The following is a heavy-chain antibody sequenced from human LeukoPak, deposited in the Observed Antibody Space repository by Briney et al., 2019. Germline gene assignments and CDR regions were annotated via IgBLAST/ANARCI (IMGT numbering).Heavy chain of an antibody. V-gene: IGHV1-46*01. Sequence: GASVKVSCKASGYTFTNYYMHWVRQAPGQGLEWMGIINPSGGSTSYAQKFQGRVTMTRDTSTSTVYMELSSLRSEDTAVYYCAREVIGAARPGPIDYWGQGTLVTVSS. D-gene: IGHD6-6*01. CDR1: GYTFTNYY. CDR2: INPSGGST. J-gene: IGHJ4*02. CDR3: AREVIGAARPGPIDY.